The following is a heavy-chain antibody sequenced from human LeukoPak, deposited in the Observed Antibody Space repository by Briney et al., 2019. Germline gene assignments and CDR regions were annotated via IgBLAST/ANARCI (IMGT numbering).Heavy chain of an antibody. CDR2: IRHDESKK. D-gene: IGHD3-3*01. J-gene: IGHJ4*02. CDR1: GFTFSTYG. CDR3: AKDFGCGSWCFDY. V-gene: IGHV3-30*02. Sequence: PGGSLRLSCEVSGFTFSTYGMHWVRQAPGKGLEWVAFIRHDESKKNYGDSVKGRFTISRDNSKNTVFLQMNSLRAEDTAVYYCAKDFGCGSWCFDYWGQGTLVTVSS.